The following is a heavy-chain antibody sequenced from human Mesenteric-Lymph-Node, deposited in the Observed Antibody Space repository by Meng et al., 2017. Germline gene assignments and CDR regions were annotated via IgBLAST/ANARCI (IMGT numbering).Heavy chain of an antibody. D-gene: IGHD6-19*01. J-gene: IGHJ4*02. V-gene: IGHV3-74*01. Sequence: GESLKISCVTSGFSFSDYWMHWFRQVPGEGLEWVSRIRTDGGYSIYADSVNGRFTISRDDAKNTMYLQMNSLRVEDTAVYYCARDPLMYGSTADFWGQGTLVTGAS. CDR3: ARDPLMYGSTADF. CDR1: GFSFSDYW. CDR2: IRTDGGYS.